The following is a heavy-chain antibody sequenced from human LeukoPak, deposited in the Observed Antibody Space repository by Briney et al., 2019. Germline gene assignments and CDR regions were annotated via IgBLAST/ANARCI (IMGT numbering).Heavy chain of an antibody. CDR1: AGSLSSGRCY. V-gene: IGHV4-61*02. CDR3: ARGDYYDSSGYYYSYYYMDV. Sequence: PSQTLSLRGSVSAGSLSSGRCYWSWIRQPAGKGLDCIGRIYTSGSTNYNPSLKSRVTISVDTSKNQFSLKLSSVTAADTAVYYCARGDYYDSSGYYYSYYYMDVWGKGTTVTVS. D-gene: IGHD3-22*01. J-gene: IGHJ6*03. CDR2: IYTSGST.